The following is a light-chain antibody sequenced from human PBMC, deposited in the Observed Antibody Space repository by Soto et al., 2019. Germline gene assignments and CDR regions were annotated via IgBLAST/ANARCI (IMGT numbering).Light chain of an antibody. CDR2: WAS. J-gene: IGKJ1*01. V-gene: IGKV4-1*01. Sequence: DIVMTQSPDSLAVSLGERATINCKSSQSVLYSSNNKNYFAWYQQKPGQPPKLLIYWASTRDSGVPDRFSGSGAGKDFTLTISSLQAEDVAVYYCQQYYSTPWTFGQGTKVEI. CDR3: QQYYSTPWT. CDR1: QSVLYSSNNKNY.